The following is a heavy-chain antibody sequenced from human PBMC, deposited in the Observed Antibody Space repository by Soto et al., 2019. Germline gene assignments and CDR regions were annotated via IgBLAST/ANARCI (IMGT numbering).Heavy chain of an antibody. V-gene: IGHV4-34*01. Sequence: PSETLSLTCAVYGGSFSGYYWSWIRQPPGKGLEWIGEINHSGSTNYNPSLKSRVTISVDTSKNQFSLKLSSVTAADTAVYYCARWSGSSYVAHYYYYGMDVWGQGTTVTVS. CDR1: GGSFSGYY. D-gene: IGHD4-4*01. J-gene: IGHJ6*02. CDR2: INHSGST. CDR3: ARWSGSSYVAHYYYYGMDV.